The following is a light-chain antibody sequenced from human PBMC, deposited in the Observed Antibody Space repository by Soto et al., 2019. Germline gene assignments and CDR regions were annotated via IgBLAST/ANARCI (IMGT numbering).Light chain of an antibody. Sequence: AIPLTQSPSSLSASVGDRVTITCRASQDISSALAWYQQTPGKPPNLLIYDASTLHRGVPSRFSGSGSGTDFTHTISALQPEDFATYYCQQFDSYPLSFGGGTKVEI. V-gene: IGKV1-13*02. CDR3: QQFDSYPLS. J-gene: IGKJ4*01. CDR2: DAS. CDR1: QDISSA.